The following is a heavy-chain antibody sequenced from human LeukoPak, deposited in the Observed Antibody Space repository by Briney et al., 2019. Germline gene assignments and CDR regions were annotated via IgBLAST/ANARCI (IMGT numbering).Heavy chain of an antibody. D-gene: IGHD3-10*01. CDR3: ARSIKRGLFDY. V-gene: IGHV4-59*01. J-gene: IGHJ4*02. CDR2: VYYNGSS. Sequence: GSLRLSCAASGFTFSNAWMSWVRQSPGKGLEWIGCVYYNGSSNYNPSLKSRVTISVDTSKIQFSLKLSSVTAADTAVYYCARSIKRGLFDYWGQGSLVTVSS. CDR1: GFTFSNAW.